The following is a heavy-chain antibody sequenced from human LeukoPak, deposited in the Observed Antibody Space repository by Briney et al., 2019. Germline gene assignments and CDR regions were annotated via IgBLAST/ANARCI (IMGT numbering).Heavy chain of an antibody. V-gene: IGHV1-2*02. J-gene: IGHJ6*02. Sequence: ASVKVSCKASGYTFTGDYMHWVRQAPGQGLEWMGWINPNSGGTNYAQKVQGRVTMTRDKSISTAYMELSRLRSEDTAVYYCARVSQPIPVAGTDGMHVRRQGTAVTDSS. D-gene: IGHD6-19*01. CDR2: INPNSGGT. CDR1: GYTFTGDY. CDR3: ARVSQPIPVAGTDGMHV.